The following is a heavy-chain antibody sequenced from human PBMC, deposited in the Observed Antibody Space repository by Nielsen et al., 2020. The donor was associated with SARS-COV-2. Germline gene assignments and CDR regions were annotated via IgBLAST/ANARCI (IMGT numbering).Heavy chain of an antibody. CDR3: ATDGPLRAYYMDV. D-gene: IGHD2-8*01. CDR2: ISPYSGTT. Sequence: ASVKVSCKASGYTFTNYGISWVRQAPGQGLEWMGWISPYSGTTEYGQKFQDRVTMTTDTSTSTAYMELRTLRSDDTAVYYCATDGPLRAYYMDVWGKGTAVSVSS. J-gene: IGHJ6*03. CDR1: GYTFTNYG. V-gene: IGHV1-18*04.